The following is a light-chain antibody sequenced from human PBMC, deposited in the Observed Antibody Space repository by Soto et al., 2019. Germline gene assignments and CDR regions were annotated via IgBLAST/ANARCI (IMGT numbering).Light chain of an antibody. V-gene: IGKV1-5*03. J-gene: IGKJ1*01. CDR3: QHSFNIPWT. Sequence: DIQMTQSPSTLSASVGDRVTITCRASQSISSWLAWYQQKPGQAPKLLIYKASTLQSGVPSRFSGSGSGTEFTLAISSLQPDDSATYYCQHSFNIPWTFGQGTKVEI. CDR1: QSISSW. CDR2: KAS.